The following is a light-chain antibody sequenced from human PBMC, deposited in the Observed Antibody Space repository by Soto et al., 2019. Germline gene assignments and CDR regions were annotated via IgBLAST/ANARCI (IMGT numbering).Light chain of an antibody. CDR3: SSYTSSSTLGV. J-gene: IGLJ2*01. V-gene: IGLV2-14*01. Sequence: QSALTQPASVSGSPGQSITISCTGTSSDVGGYNYVSWYQQHPGKAPKLMIYEVSNRPSGVSNRFSGSKSGNTASLTISGLQEADEADYYCSSYTSSSTLGVFGGGTKLTVL. CDR1: SSDVGGYNY. CDR2: EVS.